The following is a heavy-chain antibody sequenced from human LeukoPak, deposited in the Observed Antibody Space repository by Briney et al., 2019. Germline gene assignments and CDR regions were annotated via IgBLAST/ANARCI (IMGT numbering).Heavy chain of an antibody. D-gene: IGHD3/OR15-3a*01. CDR3: ARSGYYTVGTFDI. CDR1: GASLSSGSYA. V-gene: IGHV4-30-2*01. Sequence: PSQSLSLTCAISGASLSSGSYAWSWIWQPPGKGLEWIGYIYHSGSTYDNPSLSSRVTISVDRSKNQFSLKLSSVTAADTAVYYCARSGYYTVGTFDIWGQGTMVTVSS. CDR2: IYHSGST. J-gene: IGHJ3*02.